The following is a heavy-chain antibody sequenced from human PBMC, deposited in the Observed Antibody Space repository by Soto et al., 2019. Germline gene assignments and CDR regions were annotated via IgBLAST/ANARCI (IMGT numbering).Heavy chain of an antibody. Sequence: QVQLVQSGAEVKKPGASVKVSCKASGYTFTSYGISWVRQAPGQGLEWMGWISAYNGNTNYAQKLQGRVTMTTDPATSTAYMERRSLRSDDTAVYYCARSFRFWYPADWFDPWGQGTLVTVSS. CDR1: GYTFTSYG. D-gene: IGHD3-3*01. J-gene: IGHJ5*02. V-gene: IGHV1-18*04. CDR2: ISAYNGNT. CDR3: ARSFRFWYPADWFDP.